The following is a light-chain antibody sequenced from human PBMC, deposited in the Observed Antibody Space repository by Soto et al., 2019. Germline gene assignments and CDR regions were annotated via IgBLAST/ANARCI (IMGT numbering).Light chain of an antibody. Sequence: QSALTQPASVSGSPGQSITISCTGTSSDVGGYNFVSWYQQHPGKVPKLMIFDVNRRPSGVSDRFSGSKSGNTASLTISGLQAEDEGDYYCCSYTISSTHVFGSGTQLTVL. CDR3: CSYTISSTHV. J-gene: IGLJ1*01. CDR1: SSDVGGYNF. V-gene: IGLV2-14*03. CDR2: DVN.